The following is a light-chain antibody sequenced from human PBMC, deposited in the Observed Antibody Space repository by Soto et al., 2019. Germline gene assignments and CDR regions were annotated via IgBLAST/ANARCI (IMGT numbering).Light chain of an antibody. CDR1: HTISSSY. CDR2: GIS. Sequence: EIMLTQSPGTLSLFPGERATLYCSASHTISSSYLAWYQQKPGQAPRLLMYGISRRATGIPDRFSGSGSGTDFTLTITRLEPEDFAVYDCQQYVTSSPRTFGQGTKGGYQ. CDR3: QQYVTSSPRT. J-gene: IGKJ1*01. V-gene: IGKV3-20*01.